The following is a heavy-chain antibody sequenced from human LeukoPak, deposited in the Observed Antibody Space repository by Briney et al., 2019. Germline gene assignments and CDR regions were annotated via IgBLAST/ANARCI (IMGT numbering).Heavy chain of an antibody. CDR2: IYYSGST. CDR3: ARLWRYYYMDV. V-gene: IGHV4-34*01. Sequence: SSETLSLTCAVYGGSFSGYYWSWIRQPPGKGLEWIGSIYYSGSTYYNPSLKSRVTISVDTSKNQFSLKLSSVTAADTAVYYCARLWRYYYMDVWGKGTTVTVSS. J-gene: IGHJ6*03. CDR1: GGSFSGYY.